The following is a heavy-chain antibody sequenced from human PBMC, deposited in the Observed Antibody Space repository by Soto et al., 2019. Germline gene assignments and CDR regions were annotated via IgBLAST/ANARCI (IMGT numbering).Heavy chain of an antibody. CDR2: INAGNGNT. J-gene: IGHJ3*02. CDR3: ARVQQWPGGRGGRVGAFDI. CDR1: GYTFTSYA. V-gene: IGHV1-3*01. Sequence: QVQLVQSGAEVKKPGASVKVSCKASGYTFTSYAMHWVRQAPGQRLEWMGWINAGNGNTKYSQKFQGRVTITRDTSASTGYMGRSSLRAEDTAVYSCARVQQWPGGRGGRVGAFDIWGQGTMVTVSS. D-gene: IGHD6-19*01.